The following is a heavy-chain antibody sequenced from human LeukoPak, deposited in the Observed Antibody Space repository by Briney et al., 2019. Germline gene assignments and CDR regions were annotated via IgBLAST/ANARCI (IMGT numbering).Heavy chain of an antibody. CDR1: GGSFSGYY. D-gene: IGHD6-13*01. CDR2: INHSGST. Sequence: TSETLSLTCAVYGGSFSGYYWSWIRQPPGKGLEWIGEINHSGSTNYNPSLKSRVTISVDTSKNQFSLKLSSVTAADTAVYYCASLPSGYSSSWYDYWGQGTLVTVSS. CDR3: ASLPSGYSSSWYDY. J-gene: IGHJ4*02. V-gene: IGHV4-34*01.